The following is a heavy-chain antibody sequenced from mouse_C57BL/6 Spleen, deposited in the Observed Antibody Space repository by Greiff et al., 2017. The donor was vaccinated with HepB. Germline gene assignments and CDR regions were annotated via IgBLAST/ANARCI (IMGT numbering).Heavy chain of an antibody. J-gene: IGHJ3*01. Sequence: VQLQQSDAELVKPGASVKISCKVSGYTFTDHTIHWMKQRPEQGLEWIGYIYPRDGSTKYNEKFKGKATLTADKSSSTAYMQLNSLTSEDSAVYFCANLHDYDDFPFAYWGQGTLVTVSA. CDR1: GYTFTDHT. CDR2: IYPRDGST. V-gene: IGHV1-78*01. D-gene: IGHD2-4*01. CDR3: ANLHDYDDFPFAY.